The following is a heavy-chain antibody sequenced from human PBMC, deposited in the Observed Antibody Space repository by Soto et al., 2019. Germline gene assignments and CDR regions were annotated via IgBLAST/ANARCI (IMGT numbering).Heavy chain of an antibody. J-gene: IGHJ4*01. D-gene: IGHD6-19*01. Sequence: SETRSVTWTGSGGPISRSSHYGGWIRQPPGKGLEWIGSIYYSGSTYYNPSLKSRVTISVDTSKNQSSLKLSSVTAADTAVYYCAGLHGSGREPLSYRGQRTPVPVSS. V-gene: IGHV4-39*01. CDR2: IYYSGST. CDR1: GGPISRSSHY. CDR3: AGLHGSGREPLSY.